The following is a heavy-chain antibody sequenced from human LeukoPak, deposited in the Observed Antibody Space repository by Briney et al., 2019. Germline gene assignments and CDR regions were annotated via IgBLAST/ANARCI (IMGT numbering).Heavy chain of an antibody. D-gene: IGHD1-20*01. V-gene: IGHV1-46*01. J-gene: IGHJ4*02. Sequence: ASVKVSCKASGYTFTSYYMHWVRQAPGQGLEWMGIINPSGGSTSYAQKFQGRVTMTRDTSTSTVYMELSSLRSEDTAVYYCATRGGITGTTYPYFDYWGQGTLVTVPS. CDR1: GYTFTSYY. CDR2: INPSGGST. CDR3: ATRGGITGTTYPYFDY.